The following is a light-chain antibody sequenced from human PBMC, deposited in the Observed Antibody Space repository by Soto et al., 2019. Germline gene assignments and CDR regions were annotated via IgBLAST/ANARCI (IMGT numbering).Light chain of an antibody. CDR3: QQYGSSPKT. V-gene: IGKV3-20*01. CDR1: QSVSSSY. J-gene: IGKJ1*01. Sequence: EIVVTQSPGTLSLSPGERATLSCRASQSVSSSYLAWYQQKPGQAPRLLIYGASSRATGIPDRFSGSGSGTDFTLTISRLEPEDFAVYYWQQYGSSPKTFGQGTKV. CDR2: GAS.